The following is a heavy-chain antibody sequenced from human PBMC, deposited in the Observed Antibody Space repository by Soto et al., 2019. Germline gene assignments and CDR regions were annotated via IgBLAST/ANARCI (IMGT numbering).Heavy chain of an antibody. CDR2: ISGSGGST. CDR1: GFTLSSYA. V-gene: IGHV3-23*01. D-gene: IGHD6-19*01. J-gene: IGHJ1*01. Sequence: EVQLLESGGGLVQPGGSLRLSCAASGFTLSSYAISWVRQAPWKGLEWVSSISGSGGSTYYADSVKGRFTISRDYSKNTLYLQRNSLRVEDTAVYYCAKDRRQWLTTAEYFQHWGQGTLVTVSS. CDR3: AKDRRQWLTTAEYFQH.